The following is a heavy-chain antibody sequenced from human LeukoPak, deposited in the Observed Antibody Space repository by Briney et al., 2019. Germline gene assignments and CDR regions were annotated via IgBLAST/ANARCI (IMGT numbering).Heavy chain of an antibody. CDR1: GFIFCSYG. CDR2: IRYDGSEK. Sequence: GGSLRLSCAASGFIFCSYGIHWVRHAPGKGLEWVAVIRYDGSEKYYADSVQGRFTISRDNSNNTGNREVNRLRAEDTAVYYCARVLGDWNRRLDYWGQGTLVTVSS. D-gene: IGHD3-16*01. V-gene: IGHV3-33*01. J-gene: IGHJ4*02. CDR3: ARVLGDWNRRLDY.